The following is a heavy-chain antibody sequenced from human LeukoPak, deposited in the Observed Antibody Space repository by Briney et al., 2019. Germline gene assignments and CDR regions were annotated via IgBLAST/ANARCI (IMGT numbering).Heavy chain of an antibody. Sequence: GESLKISCKGSGYRFTSYWIGWVRQMPGKGLEWMGIIYPEDSNTIYRPSFQGQVTFSVDKSINTAYLQLNSLKASDTAMYYCARQSITLVRGVPDYWGQGTLVTVSS. D-gene: IGHD3-10*01. CDR3: ARQSITLVRGVPDY. CDR2: IYPEDSNT. J-gene: IGHJ4*02. CDR1: GYRFTSYW. V-gene: IGHV5-51*01.